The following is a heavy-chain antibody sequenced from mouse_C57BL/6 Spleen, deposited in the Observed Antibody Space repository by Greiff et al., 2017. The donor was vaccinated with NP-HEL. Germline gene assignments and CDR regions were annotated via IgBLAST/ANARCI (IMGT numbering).Heavy chain of an antibody. Sequence: VQLQQSGPELVKPGASVKISCKASGYAFSSSWMNWVKQRPGKGLEWIGRIYPGDGDTNYNGKFKGKATLTADKSSSTAYRQLSSLTSDDSAVYFCARPYGNYCDDWGQGTTLTVSS. CDR1: GYAFSSSW. CDR2: IYPGDGDT. J-gene: IGHJ2*01. CDR3: ARPYGNYCDD. D-gene: IGHD2-1*01. V-gene: IGHV1-82*01.